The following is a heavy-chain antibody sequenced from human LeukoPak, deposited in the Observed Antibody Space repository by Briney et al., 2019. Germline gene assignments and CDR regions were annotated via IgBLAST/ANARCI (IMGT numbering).Heavy chain of an antibody. Sequence: SETLSLTCTVSGGSISSGGYYWSWIRQHPGQGLEWIGYIYYSGSTYYNPSLKSRVTISVDTSKNQFSLKLSSVTAADTAVYYCARGAFYDGNNFDYWGQGTLVTVSS. CDR1: GGSISSGGYY. D-gene: IGHD4-23*01. CDR2: IYYSGST. J-gene: IGHJ4*02. V-gene: IGHV4-31*03. CDR3: ARGAFYDGNNFDY.